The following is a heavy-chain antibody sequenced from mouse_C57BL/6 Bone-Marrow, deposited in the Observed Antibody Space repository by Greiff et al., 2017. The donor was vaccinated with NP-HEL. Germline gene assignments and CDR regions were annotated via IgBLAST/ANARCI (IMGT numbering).Heavy chain of an antibody. Sequence: QVQLQQPGAELVKPGASVKLSCKASGYTFTSYWMHWVKQRPGRGLEWIGRIDPNSGSTNYNEKFKSKATLTVDKSSSTAYMQLSSLTSEDSAVYYCARRGGALYYYAMDYWGQGTSVTVSS. CDR2: IDPNSGST. CDR1: GYTFTSYW. D-gene: IGHD6-5*01. J-gene: IGHJ4*01. CDR3: ARRGGALYYYAMDY. V-gene: IGHV1-62-3*01.